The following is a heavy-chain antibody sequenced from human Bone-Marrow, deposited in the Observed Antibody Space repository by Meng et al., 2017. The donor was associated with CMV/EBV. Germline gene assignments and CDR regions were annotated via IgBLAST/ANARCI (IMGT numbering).Heavy chain of an antibody. V-gene: IGHV3-23*01. J-gene: IGHJ3*02. D-gene: IGHD3-3*01. CDR1: GFTFSSYA. Sequence: GESLKISCAASGFTFSSYAMSWVRQAPGKGLEWVSAISGSGGSTYYADSVKGRFTISRDNSKNTLYLQMNSLRAEDTAVYYCAKDLNLVYYDFWSGHGSAFDIWGQGTMVTVSS. CDR2: ISGSGGST. CDR3: AKDLNLVYYDFWSGHGSAFDI.